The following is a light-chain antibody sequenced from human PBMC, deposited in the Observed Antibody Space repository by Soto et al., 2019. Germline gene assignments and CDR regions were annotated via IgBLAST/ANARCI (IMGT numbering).Light chain of an antibody. CDR2: GAS. CDR3: QQYGISPPGTT. J-gene: IGKJ2*01. CDR1: QSVSSSY. Sequence: EIVLTQSPGTLSLSPGERATLSCRASQSVSSSYLAWYQQKPGQAPRLLIYGASRRATGIPDKFSGSGSGTDFTLTISRLEPEDFALYYCQQYGISPPGTTFGQGTKLEIK. V-gene: IGKV3-20*01.